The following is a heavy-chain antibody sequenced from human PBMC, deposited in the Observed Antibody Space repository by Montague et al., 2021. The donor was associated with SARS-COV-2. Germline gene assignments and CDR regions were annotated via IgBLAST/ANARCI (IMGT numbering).Heavy chain of an antibody. D-gene: IGHD2-8*01. Sequence: YYLPERNNDYAVSVKSRITINPDTSKNQFSLQLNSVTPEDTAVYYCARDDPYCTNGVCYTGNWFDPWGQGTLVTVSS. CDR2: YYLPERNN. CDR3: ARDDPYCTNGVCYTGNWFDP. V-gene: IGHV6-1*01. J-gene: IGHJ5*02.